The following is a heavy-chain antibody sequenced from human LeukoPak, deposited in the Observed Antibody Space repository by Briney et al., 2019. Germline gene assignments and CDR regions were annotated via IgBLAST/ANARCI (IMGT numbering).Heavy chain of an antibody. J-gene: IGHJ6*03. Sequence: SGGSLRLSCSASGFTFTDYSMSWVHQAPGKGLEWVSTISSVSTYIYYADSVKGRFTISRDNAKNSLHLQMTSLRAEDTAVYFCAREGGTRDFYYYMDVWGKGTTVTVSS. CDR2: ISSVSTYI. D-gene: IGHD2-2*01. V-gene: IGHV3-21*01. CDR1: GFTFTDYS. CDR3: AREGGTRDFYYYMDV.